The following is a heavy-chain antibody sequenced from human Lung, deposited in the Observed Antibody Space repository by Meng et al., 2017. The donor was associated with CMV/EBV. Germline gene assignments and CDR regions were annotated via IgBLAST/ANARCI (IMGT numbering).Heavy chain of an antibody. V-gene: IGHV1-3*01. J-gene: IGHJ4*02. CDR1: AYPFTGEL. CDR3: ARDQGAWFGEAPRFDY. CDR2: INAGHGNT. Sequence: QGPTVHAGPGVKKPGAYVTFSCKVAAYPFTGELARWVRQAPGLMLEWVGSINAGHGNTKYSQKFQGRVTITRDTSASTAYMELSSLRSEATAVYYCARDQGAWFGEAPRFDYWGQRTLVTVSS. D-gene: IGHD3-10*01.